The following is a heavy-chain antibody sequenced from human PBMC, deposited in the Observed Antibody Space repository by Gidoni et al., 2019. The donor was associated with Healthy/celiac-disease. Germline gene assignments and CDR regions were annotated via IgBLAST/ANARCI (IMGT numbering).Heavy chain of an antibody. J-gene: IGHJ4*02. V-gene: IGHV3-48*01. Sequence: EVQLVESGGGLVQPGGSLSLSCAASGFTFRSYSMNWVRQAPGKGLEWVSYISSSSSTIYYADSVKGRFTISRDNDKNSLYRQMNSQRAEDTAVYYCARDKYCTNGVCYRGGDYWGQGTLVTVSS. CDR1: GFTFRSYS. CDR2: ISSSSSTI. CDR3: ARDKYCTNGVCYRGGDY. D-gene: IGHD2-8*01.